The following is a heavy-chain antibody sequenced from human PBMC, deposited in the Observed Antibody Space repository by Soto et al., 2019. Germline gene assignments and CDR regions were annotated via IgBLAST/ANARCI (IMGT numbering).Heavy chain of an antibody. CDR1: GYTFSNYG. CDR2: IGADNDNF. Sequence: QVQLVQSGAEVKKPGASVKVSCKASGYTFSNYGINWVRQAPGQGLEWMGWIGADNDNFNYAQNIRGRVTMTTDTSKHTAYMELRSLRSDDTAVYYCARDLGERSGYLGAFDVWGQGTMVAVSS. CDR3: ARDLGERSGYLGAFDV. J-gene: IGHJ3*01. V-gene: IGHV1-18*01. D-gene: IGHD3-3*01.